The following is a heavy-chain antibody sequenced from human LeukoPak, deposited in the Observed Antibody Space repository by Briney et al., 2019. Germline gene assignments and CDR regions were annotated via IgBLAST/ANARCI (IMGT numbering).Heavy chain of an antibody. J-gene: IGHJ1*01. V-gene: IGHV4-34*01. CDR3: ARGHSPVTTKVSYFQH. D-gene: IGHD4-17*01. CDR2: INHSGST. Sequence: PSETLSLTCAVYGGSFSGYYWSWIRQPPGKGLEWIGEINHSGSTNYNPSLKSRVTILVDTSKNQFFLKLSSVTAADTAVYYCARGHSPVTTKVSYFQHWGQGTLVTVSS. CDR1: GGSFSGYY.